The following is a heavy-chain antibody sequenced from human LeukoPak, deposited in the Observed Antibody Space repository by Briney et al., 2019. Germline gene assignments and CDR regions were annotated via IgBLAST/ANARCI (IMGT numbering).Heavy chain of an antibody. Sequence: GGSLRLSCAVSGFTFSNYAMSWVRQAPGKGLEWVSGISGSGGSTYYADSVKGRFTISRDNSKNTLYLQMNSLRAEDTAAYYCAKDAGYSSGWCAFDYWGQGTLVTVSS. CDR1: GFTFSNYA. J-gene: IGHJ4*02. CDR2: ISGSGGST. D-gene: IGHD6-19*01. CDR3: AKDAGYSSGWCAFDY. V-gene: IGHV3-23*01.